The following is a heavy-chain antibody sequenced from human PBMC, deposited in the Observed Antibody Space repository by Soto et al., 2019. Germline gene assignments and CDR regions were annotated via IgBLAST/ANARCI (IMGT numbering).Heavy chain of an antibody. Sequence: NLGGSLRLSCAASGFTFSSYSMNWVRQAPGKGLEWVSSISSSSSYIYYADSVKGRFTISRDNAKNSLYLQMNSLRAEDTAVYYCARSFYYRNAFDIWGQGTMVTVSS. CDR2: ISSSSSYI. D-gene: IGHD3-22*01. V-gene: IGHV3-21*01. J-gene: IGHJ3*02. CDR1: GFTFSSYS. CDR3: ARSFYYRNAFDI.